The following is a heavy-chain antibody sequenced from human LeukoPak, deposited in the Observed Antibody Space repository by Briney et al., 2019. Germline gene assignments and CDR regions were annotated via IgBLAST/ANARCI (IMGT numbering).Heavy chain of an antibody. CDR2: ISGSGGST. CDR1: GFTFSSYA. CDR3: AKMVGRFLEELLADFYFDY. J-gene: IGHJ4*02. D-gene: IGHD3-3*01. Sequence: AGGSLRLSCAAPGFTFSSYAMSWVRQAPGKGVEWVSAISGSGGSTYYADSVKGRFTISRDNSMNTLHLQMNSLRAEDTALYYCAKMVGRFLEELLADFYFDYWGQGTLVSVSS. V-gene: IGHV3-23*01.